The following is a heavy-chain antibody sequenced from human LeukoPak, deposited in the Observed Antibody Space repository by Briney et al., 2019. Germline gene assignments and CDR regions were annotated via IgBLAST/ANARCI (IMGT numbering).Heavy chain of an antibody. V-gene: IGHV4-39*01. J-gene: IGHJ5*02. CDR1: GGSISSSSSY. D-gene: IGHD5-24*01. Sequence: SETLSLTCTVSGGSISSSSSYWGWIRQPPGKGLEWIGSIYYSGSTYYNPSLKSRVTISVDTSKNQFSLKLSSVTAADTAVYYCARRDGYNLYNWFDPWGQGTLVTVSS. CDR3: ARRDGYNLYNWFDP. CDR2: IYYSGST.